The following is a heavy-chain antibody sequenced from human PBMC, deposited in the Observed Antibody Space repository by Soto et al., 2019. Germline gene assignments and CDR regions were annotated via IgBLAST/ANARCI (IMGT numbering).Heavy chain of an antibody. CDR3: VRRFLQNWNYDILTGETDYYYMDV. D-gene: IGHD3-9*01. Sequence: GASVKVSCKASGYTFTRYDINWVRQATGQGLEWMGWMNPNSGNTGYAQKFQGRVTMTRDTSISTAYMELSSLRSEDTAVYYCVRRFLQNWNYDILTGETDYYYMDVWGKGTTVTVSS. CDR2: MNPNSGNT. J-gene: IGHJ6*03. CDR1: GYTFTRYD. V-gene: IGHV1-8*01.